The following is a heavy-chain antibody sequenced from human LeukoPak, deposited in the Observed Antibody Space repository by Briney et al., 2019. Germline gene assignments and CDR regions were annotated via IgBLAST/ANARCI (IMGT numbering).Heavy chain of an antibody. CDR3: ARHVSAVAGPFDY. D-gene: IGHD6-19*01. J-gene: IGHJ4*02. CDR1: GGSFSGYY. V-gene: IGHV4-34*01. CDR2: INHSGST. Sequence: PSEILSLTCAVYGGSFSGYYWSWIRQPPGKGLEWIGEINHSGSTNYNPSLKSRVTISVDTSKNQFSLKLSSVTAADTAVYYCARHVSAVAGPFDYWGQGTLVTVSS.